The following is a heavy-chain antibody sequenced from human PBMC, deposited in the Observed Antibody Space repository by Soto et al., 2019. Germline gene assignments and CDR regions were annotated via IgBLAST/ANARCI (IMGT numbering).Heavy chain of an antibody. D-gene: IGHD5-18*01. CDR2: ISSSGSYI. V-gene: IGHV3-21*01. CDR1: GFTFDDYG. Sequence: AGGSLRLSCGASGFTFDDYGMSWVRQAPGKGLEWVSSISSSGSYIYYADSVKGRFTISRDNAKNSLYLQMNSLRAEDTAVYYCARDQPGYSYGYGLGYWGQGTLVTVSS. CDR3: ARDQPGYSYGYGLGY. J-gene: IGHJ4*02.